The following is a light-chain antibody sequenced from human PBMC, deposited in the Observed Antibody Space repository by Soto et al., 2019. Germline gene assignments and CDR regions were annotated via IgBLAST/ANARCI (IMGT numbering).Light chain of an antibody. CDR1: QSISSN. J-gene: IGKJ5*01. Sequence: EIVLTQSPATLSVSPGERATLSCRASQSISSNLAWYQQKPGQAPRLLIYDASNRATGIAARFSGSGSGTEFTLTISSLQSEDFAVYYCQQYYDWPITFGQGTRLEIK. CDR2: DAS. V-gene: IGKV3D-15*01. CDR3: QQYYDWPIT.